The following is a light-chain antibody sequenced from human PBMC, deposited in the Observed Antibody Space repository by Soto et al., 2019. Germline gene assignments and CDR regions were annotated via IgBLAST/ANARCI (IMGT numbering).Light chain of an antibody. CDR3: QQFNSYFIT. CDR2: DAS. Sequence: AIQLTQSPSSLSASVGDRVTITCRASQGISSALAWYQQKPGKAPKLLIYDASSLESGVPSRFSGSGSGTDFTLTISSLQPEDFATYYWQQFNSYFITCGQGTRLEIK. V-gene: IGKV1-13*02. J-gene: IGKJ5*01. CDR1: QGISSA.